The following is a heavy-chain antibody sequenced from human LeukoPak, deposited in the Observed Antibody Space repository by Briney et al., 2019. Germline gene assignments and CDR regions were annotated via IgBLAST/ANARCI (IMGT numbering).Heavy chain of an antibody. Sequence: ASVKVSCKASGGTFSSYAISWVRQAPGQGLEWMGRINPNSGGTNYAQKFQGRVTMTRDTSISTAYMELSRLRSDDTAVYYCARMGRSIDYWGQGTLVTVSS. CDR2: INPNSGGT. D-gene: IGHD6-6*01. V-gene: IGHV1-2*06. J-gene: IGHJ4*02. CDR1: GGTFSSYA. CDR3: ARMGRSIDY.